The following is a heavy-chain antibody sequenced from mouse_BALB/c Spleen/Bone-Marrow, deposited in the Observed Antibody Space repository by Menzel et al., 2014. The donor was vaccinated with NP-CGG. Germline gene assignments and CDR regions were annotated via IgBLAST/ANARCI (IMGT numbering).Heavy chain of an antibody. CDR1: GYTFTSYW. CDR3: ARSEGNYAMDY. CDR2: IYPGDGDT. V-gene: IGHV1-87*01. Sequence: SGAYLARPGASVKLSCKASGYTFTSYWMQWVKQRPGQGLEWIGAIYPGDGDTRYTQKFKGKATLTADKSSSTAYMQLSSLASEDSAVYYCARSEGNYAMDYWGQGTSVTVSS. J-gene: IGHJ4*01.